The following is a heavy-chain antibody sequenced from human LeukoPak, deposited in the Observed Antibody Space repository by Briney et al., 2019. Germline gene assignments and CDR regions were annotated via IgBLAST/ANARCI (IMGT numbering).Heavy chain of an antibody. V-gene: IGHV4-34*01. CDR3: ARVFSAVTTDTYYYYYMDV. D-gene: IGHD4-17*01. CDR1: DGSFSGYY. J-gene: IGHJ6*03. Sequence: SETLSLTCAVYDGSFSGYYWSWIRQPPGKGLEWIGEINHSGSTNYNPSLKSRVTISVDTSKNQFSLKLSSVTAADTAVYYCARVFSAVTTDTYYYYYMDVWGKGTTVTVSS. CDR2: INHSGST.